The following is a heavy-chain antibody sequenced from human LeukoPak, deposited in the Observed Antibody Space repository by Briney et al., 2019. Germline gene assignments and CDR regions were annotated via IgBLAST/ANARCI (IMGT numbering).Heavy chain of an antibody. J-gene: IGHJ6*02. CDR1: GFTFDDYA. D-gene: IGHD6-19*01. CDR2: ISGDAGST. CDR3: AKGDLAVAGYYYYGMDV. V-gene: IGHV3-43*02. Sequence: GGSLRLSCAASGFTFDDYAMHWVRLAPGKGLEWVSLISGDAGSTYYADSVKGRFTIPRDNRKNSLYLQMNSLRTEDTALYYCAKGDLAVAGYYYYGMDVWGQGTTVTVSS.